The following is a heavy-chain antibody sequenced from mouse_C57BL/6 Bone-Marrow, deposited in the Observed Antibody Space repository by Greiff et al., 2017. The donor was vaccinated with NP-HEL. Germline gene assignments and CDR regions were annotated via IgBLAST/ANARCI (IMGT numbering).Heavy chain of an antibody. D-gene: IGHD1-1*01. CDR1: GFNIKNTY. CDR3: ARAGYYYGSSPYFDY. Sequence: VQLQQSVAELVRPGASVKLSCTASGFNIKNTYMPWVKQRPEQGLEWIGRIDPANGNTKYAPKFQGKATITADTSSNTAYLQLSSLTSEDTAIYYCARAGYYYGSSPYFDYWGQGTTLTVSS. V-gene: IGHV14-3*01. J-gene: IGHJ2*01. CDR2: IDPANGNT.